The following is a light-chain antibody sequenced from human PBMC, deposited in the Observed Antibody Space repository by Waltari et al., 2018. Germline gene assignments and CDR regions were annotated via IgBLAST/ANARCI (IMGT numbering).Light chain of an antibody. CDR3: QHRDHWPPDAT. CDR1: RSVSSPY. CDR2: GAS. Sequence: EIVLTQSPGTLSLSPGERASLSCRASRSVSSPYLAWYQQKPGQAPRLPIYGASSRAPGIPARFSGSGSGTDFTLTISSLEPEDFAVYYCQHRDHWPPDATFGPGTKVDI. J-gene: IGKJ3*01. V-gene: IGKV3D-20*02.